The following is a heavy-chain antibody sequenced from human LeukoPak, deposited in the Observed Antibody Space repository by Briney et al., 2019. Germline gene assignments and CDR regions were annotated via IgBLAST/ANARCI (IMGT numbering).Heavy chain of an antibody. CDR1: GGSISSYY. J-gene: IGHJ3*02. CDR3: ARYSSSFNDAFDI. Sequence: SETLSLTCTVSGGSISSYYWSWIRQTSGNGLEWIGYIYYSGSTNYNPSLKSRVTISVDTSKNQFSLKLSSVTAADTAVYYCARYSSSFNDAFDIWGQGTMVTVSS. D-gene: IGHD6-13*01. CDR2: IYYSGST. V-gene: IGHV4-59*08.